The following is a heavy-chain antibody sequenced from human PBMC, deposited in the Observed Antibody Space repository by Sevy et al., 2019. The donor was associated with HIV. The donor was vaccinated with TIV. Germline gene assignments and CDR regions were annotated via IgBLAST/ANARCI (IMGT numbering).Heavy chain of an antibody. Sequence: GGSLRLSCAASGFTFSRYAIHWVRQAPGKGLEWVAIISFDGSNKKYADSVKGRFTISRDNSKNTLYLQMNSLRTEDTAVYYCARDFPYFDYWGQGTLVTVSS. CDR2: ISFDGSNK. V-gene: IGHV3-30-3*01. CDR3: ARDFPYFDY. J-gene: IGHJ4*02. CDR1: GFTFSRYA.